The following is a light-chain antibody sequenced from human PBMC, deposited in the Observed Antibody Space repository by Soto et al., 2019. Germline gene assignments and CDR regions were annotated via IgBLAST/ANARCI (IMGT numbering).Light chain of an antibody. Sequence: EIVLTQSPGTLALSPGERATLSCRASQSVSNSYLAWYQQKPGQAPRLLIYGASRRATGIPDRFSGSGSGTDFALTISRLEPEDFAVYHCQQYGGSPWTFGQGTKVEI. CDR1: QSVSNSY. V-gene: IGKV3-20*01. CDR2: GAS. CDR3: QQYGGSPWT. J-gene: IGKJ1*01.